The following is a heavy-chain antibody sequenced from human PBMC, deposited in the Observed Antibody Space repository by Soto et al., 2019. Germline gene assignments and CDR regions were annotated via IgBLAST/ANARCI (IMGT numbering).Heavy chain of an antibody. Sequence: PSETLSLTCTVSGASLSGYYWAWIRQPPGKGLEWVGNIFYSGSTNYNPYLKNRVTMSLDKSTSHLSLKIRSVTSEDKAAYYCWRVDWGSFDYWGQGTLVTVSS. CDR3: WRVDWGSFDY. CDR2: IFYSGST. CDR1: GASLSGYY. D-gene: IGHD3-9*01. V-gene: IGHV4-59*01. J-gene: IGHJ4*02.